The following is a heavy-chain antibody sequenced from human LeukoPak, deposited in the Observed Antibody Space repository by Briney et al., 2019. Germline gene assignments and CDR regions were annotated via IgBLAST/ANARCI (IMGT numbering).Heavy chain of an antibody. CDR1: GFTLNIYL. CDR3: ARSHPNRNALDL. V-gene: IGHV3-7*01. J-gene: IGHJ3*01. D-gene: IGHD1/OR15-1a*01. CDR2: IKKDGSEE. Sequence: SGGSLRHSCGASGFTLNIYLMSCVRQARGRGLEGVANIKKDGSEESYLDSVKGRFTVSRDNAKNSLFLQMNSLRGEDTAVYYCARSHPNRNALDLWGQGTMVTISS.